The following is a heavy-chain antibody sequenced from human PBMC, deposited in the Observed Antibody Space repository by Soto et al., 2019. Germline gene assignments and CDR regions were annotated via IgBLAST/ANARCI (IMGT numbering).Heavy chain of an antibody. Sequence: VQLVQSGAEVKKPGSSVKLSCNASGGNFNRYTISWVRQAPGQGLEWMGGIIPIFGTANYAQKFQGRVAIIADESTSAAYMELRSLRSEDTAVYFCALWGFRDGNNSKYNYSGMDVWGQGPTVTVSS. CDR3: ALWGFRDGNNSKYNYSGMDV. V-gene: IGHV1-69*01. D-gene: IGHD1-1*01. CDR2: IIPIFGTA. J-gene: IGHJ6*02. CDR1: GGNFNRYT.